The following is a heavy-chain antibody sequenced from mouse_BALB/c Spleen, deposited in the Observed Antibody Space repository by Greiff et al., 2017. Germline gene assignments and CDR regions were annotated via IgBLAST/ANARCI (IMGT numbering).Heavy chain of an antibody. CDR1: GFTFSSFG. CDR3: ARRLTGKDGFAY. J-gene: IGHJ3*01. D-gene: IGHD4-1*01. CDR2: ISSGSSTI. V-gene: IGHV5-17*02. Sequence: EVMLVESGGGLVQPGGSRKLSCAASGFTFSSFGMHWVRQAPEKGLEWVAYISSGSSTIYYADTVKGRFTISRDNPKNTLFLQMTSLRSEDTAMYYCARRLTGKDGFAYWGQGTLVTVSA.